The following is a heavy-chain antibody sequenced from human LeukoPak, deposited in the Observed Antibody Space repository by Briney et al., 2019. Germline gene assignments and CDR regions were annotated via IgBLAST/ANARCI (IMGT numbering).Heavy chain of an antibody. CDR3: ARQISDYYYYYMDV. J-gene: IGHJ6*03. CDR2: IYDSGNE. Sequence: SETLSLTCTVSGGSISTSAFYWGWIRQPPGKGLEWIGSIYDSGNEFYNPSLKSRVTISADTSKNQFSLKLNSVTAPDTAMYYCARQISDYYYYYMDVWGEGITVTVSS. V-gene: IGHV4-39*01. D-gene: IGHD2/OR15-2a*01. CDR1: GGSISTSAFY.